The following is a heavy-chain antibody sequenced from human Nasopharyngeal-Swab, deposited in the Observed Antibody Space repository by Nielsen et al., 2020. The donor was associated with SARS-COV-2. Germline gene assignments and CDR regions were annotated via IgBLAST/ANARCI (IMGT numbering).Heavy chain of an antibody. Sequence: WIRRPPGKGLEWIGYIYYSGSTYYNPSLKSRVTISVDTSKNQFSLKLSSVTAADTAVYYCARGFVGAYYDSNLDVWGKGTTVTVSS. CDR3: ARGFVGAYYDSNLDV. J-gene: IGHJ6*04. D-gene: IGHD3-22*01. CDR2: IYYSGST. V-gene: IGHV4-31*02.